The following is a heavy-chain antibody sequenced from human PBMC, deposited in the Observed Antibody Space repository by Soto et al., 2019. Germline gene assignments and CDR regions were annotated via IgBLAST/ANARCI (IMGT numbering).Heavy chain of an antibody. D-gene: IGHD1-26*01. V-gene: IGHV1-69*01. CDR3: ARGVTGGTYDS. J-gene: IGHJ5*01. CDR2: IIPSFGKA. Sequence: QGQLEQSGAEVKKPESSVRVSCKASGGTFRSDAFTWVRQAPGQGLEWVGGIIPSFGKATYAQKFQDRVKFTADESTNTTYMELSSLRSEDTATYYCARGVTGGTYDSWGPGTLVTVSA. CDR1: GGTFRSDA.